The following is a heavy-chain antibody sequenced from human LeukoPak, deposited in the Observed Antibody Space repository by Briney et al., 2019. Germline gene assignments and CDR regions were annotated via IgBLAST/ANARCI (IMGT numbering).Heavy chain of an antibody. J-gene: IGHJ4*02. CDR1: GGSFSGYY. V-gene: IGHV4-34*01. CDR3: ARREGGSGWYYFDY. Sequence: SETLSLTCAVYGGSFSGYYWSWIRQPPGKGLEWIGEINHSGSTNYNPSLKSRVTISVDTSKNQFSLKLSSVTAADTAVYYCARREGGSGWYYFDYWGQGTLVTVSS. CDR2: INHSGST. D-gene: IGHD3-10*01.